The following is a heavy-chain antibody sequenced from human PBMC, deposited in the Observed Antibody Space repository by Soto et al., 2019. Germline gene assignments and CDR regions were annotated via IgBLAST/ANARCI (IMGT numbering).Heavy chain of an antibody. CDR1: GGSISSSFW. V-gene: IGHV4-4*02. J-gene: IGHJ2*01. CDR2: MYESGST. Sequence: QVQLQESGPGLVKPSETLSLTCTVSGGSISSSFWWSWVRQAPGKGLEWIGEMYESGSTNYNPSLKIRVSISVDKSKNQFSLRVNSVTAADTAVYYCARVSYGDPTNIYWYFDLWGRGTLVTVSS. CDR3: ARVSYGDPTNIYWYFDL. D-gene: IGHD4-17*01.